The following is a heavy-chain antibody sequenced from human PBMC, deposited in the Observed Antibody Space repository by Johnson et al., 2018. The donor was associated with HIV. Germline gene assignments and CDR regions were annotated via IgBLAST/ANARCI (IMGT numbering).Heavy chain of an antibody. Sequence: QVQLVESGGGLVQPGGSLRLSCEASGFTVSSNYMSWVRQAPGKGLEWVAVISYDGNNKYYADSVKGRFTISRDNSKNTLYLQLNSLRAEDTAVYYCARVGQKLVPVPRGAFDIWGQGTMVTVSS. D-gene: IGHD6-6*01. CDR1: GFTVSSNY. CDR2: ISYDGNNK. CDR3: ARVGQKLVPVPRGAFDI. V-gene: IGHV3-30-3*01. J-gene: IGHJ3*02.